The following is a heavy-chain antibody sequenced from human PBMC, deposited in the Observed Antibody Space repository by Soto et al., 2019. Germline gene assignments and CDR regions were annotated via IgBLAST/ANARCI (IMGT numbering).Heavy chain of an antibody. Sequence: EVQLVESGGGLVQPGRSLVLSCGASGFTFDDYAMHWVRQAPGKRLEWVSGISWHSGRIGYEDSGKGRWTIYKDNAKNSQYLQMNSRRAEDTALYYCAKGGERRTYYDILTGYAGRYYYYYYDMDVWGEGTTVTVS. CDR3: AKGGERRTYYDILTGYAGRYYYYYYDMDV. D-gene: IGHD3-9*01. V-gene: IGHV3-9*01. J-gene: IGHJ6*03. CDR2: ISWHSGRI. CDR1: GFTFDDYA.